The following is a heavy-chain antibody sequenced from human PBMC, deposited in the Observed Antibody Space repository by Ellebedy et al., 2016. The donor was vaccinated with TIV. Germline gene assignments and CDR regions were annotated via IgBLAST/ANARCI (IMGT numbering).Heavy chain of an antibody. CDR3: ATDGSYGDYLSPTHAFEI. V-gene: IGHV3-7*03. CDR2: INQGGSVK. Sequence: GESLKISCAASGFSFNSYWMSWVRQAPGKGLEWVANINQGGSVKYYVDSVRGRFTISRDNAKTSLYLQINSLRAEDTAVYYCATDGSYGDYLSPTHAFEIWGQGTKVTVSS. CDR1: GFSFNSYW. D-gene: IGHD4-17*01. J-gene: IGHJ3*02.